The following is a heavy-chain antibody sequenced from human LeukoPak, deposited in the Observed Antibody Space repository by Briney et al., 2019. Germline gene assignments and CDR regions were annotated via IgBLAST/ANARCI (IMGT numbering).Heavy chain of an antibody. Sequence: PGGSLRLSCAASGFTFSSYWMSWVRQAPGKGLEWVADIKQDGSEKYYVDSVKGRFTISRDNAKNSLYLQMNSLRAEDTAVYYCEREKRTVLRYFDWLSGWFDPWGQGTLVTVSS. CDR3: EREKRTVLRYFDWLSGWFDP. D-gene: IGHD3-9*01. J-gene: IGHJ5*02. V-gene: IGHV3-7*01. CDR1: GFTFSSYW. CDR2: IKQDGSEK.